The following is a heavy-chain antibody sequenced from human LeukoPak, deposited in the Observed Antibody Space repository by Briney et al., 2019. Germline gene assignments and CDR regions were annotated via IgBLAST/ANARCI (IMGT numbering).Heavy chain of an antibody. CDR2: INSDGSST. D-gene: IGHD5-18*01. Sequence: GGSLRLSCAASGFTFSRYWMHWVRQAPGKGLVWVSRINSDGSSTDYADSVKGRFTISRDNAKNTLHLQMNSLRADDTALYYCALQKVTDGYVDYWGQGTLVTVSS. CDR1: GFTFSRYW. V-gene: IGHV3-74*01. J-gene: IGHJ4*02. CDR3: ALQKVTDGYVDY.